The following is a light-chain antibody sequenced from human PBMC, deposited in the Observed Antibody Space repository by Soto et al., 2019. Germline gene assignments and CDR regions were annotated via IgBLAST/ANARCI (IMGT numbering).Light chain of an antibody. CDR2: GNN. Sequence: QSVLAQPPSVSGAPGQRVTISCTGSSSNIGANYDVRWYQQLPGSAPKLLIYGNNNRPSGVPDRFSGSKSGTSASLAITGLQAEDEADYYCQSYDSSLRGVLFGGGTKLTVL. J-gene: IGLJ2*01. CDR3: QSYDSSLRGVL. V-gene: IGLV1-40*01. CDR1: SSNIGANYD.